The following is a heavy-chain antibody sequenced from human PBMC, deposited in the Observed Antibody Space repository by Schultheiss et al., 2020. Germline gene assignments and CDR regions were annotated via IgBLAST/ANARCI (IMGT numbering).Heavy chain of an antibody. J-gene: IGHJ3*02. CDR2: IKRIVIGGVT. V-gene: IGHV3-15*05. CDR3: TREDKGGGSFDI. CDR1: GFTFSDNY. D-gene: IGHD2-15*01. Sequence: GGSLRLSCAASGFTFSDNYMSWVRQAPGKGPEWVGRIKRIVIGGVTDYGAPVKGRFTISRDDSKNTVYLQMDSLKTEDTAVYYCTREDKGGGSFDIWGQGTMVTGSS.